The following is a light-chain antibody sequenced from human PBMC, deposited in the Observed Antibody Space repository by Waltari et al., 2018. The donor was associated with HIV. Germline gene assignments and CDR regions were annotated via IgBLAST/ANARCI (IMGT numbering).Light chain of an antibody. CDR3: QAWDSNTVI. V-gene: IGLV3-1*01. CDR2: QDR. CDR1: TLGNNY. Sequence: SYDLTQPHSVSVSPGQTANITCSGDTLGNNYVSWYQQKPGQSPILGIFQDRKRPLGIPERFSGSTSGNTATLTISGTQAVDEADYFCQAWDSNTVIFGGGTKLTVL. J-gene: IGLJ2*01.